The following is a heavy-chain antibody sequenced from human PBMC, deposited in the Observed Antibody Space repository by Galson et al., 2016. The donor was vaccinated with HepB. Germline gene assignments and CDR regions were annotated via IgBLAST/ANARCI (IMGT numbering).Heavy chain of an antibody. Sequence: SLRLSCAVSGLMYTHYAMNWVRQAPGKGLEWVSIIDDSGDHIYYAEFVKGRFTISRDKATNTLYLQMNSLKAEDTALYYCARDRGYRALDLWGQGTTVTISS. CDR2: IDDSGDHI. D-gene: IGHD3-10*01. V-gene: IGHV3-23*01. CDR1: GLMYTHYA. CDR3: ARDRGYRALDL. J-gene: IGHJ3*01.